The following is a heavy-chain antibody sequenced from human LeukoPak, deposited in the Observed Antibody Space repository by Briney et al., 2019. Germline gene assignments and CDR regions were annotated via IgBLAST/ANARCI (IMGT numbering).Heavy chain of an antibody. CDR3: RLLWPAVKGAFDY. D-gene: IGHD3-10*01. Sequence: SETLSLTCTVSGDSISSIYWSCLPEPPGEALECVGRIGTSGHTNYKTCLRSLVTISVYTSQNQFSLKITSVTVADTAVYCARLLWPAVKGAFDYWGQGNRVTVSS. J-gene: IGHJ4*02. CDR1: GDSISSIY. V-gene: IGHV4-4*07. CDR2: IGTSGHT.